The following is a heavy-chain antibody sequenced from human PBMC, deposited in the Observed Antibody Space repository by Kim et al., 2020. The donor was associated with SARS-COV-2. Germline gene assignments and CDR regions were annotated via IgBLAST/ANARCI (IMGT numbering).Heavy chain of an antibody. D-gene: IGHD3-22*01. CDR1: GFTFSSYA. CDR3: ARGYYDSYFDY. V-gene: IGHV3-30*04. J-gene: IGHJ4*02. CDR2: ISYDGSNK. Sequence: GGSLRLSCAASGFTFSSYAMHWVRQAPGKGLEWVAVISYDGSNKYYADSVKGRFTISRDNSKNTLYLQMNSLRAEDTAVYYCARGYYDSYFDYWGQGTLVTVSS.